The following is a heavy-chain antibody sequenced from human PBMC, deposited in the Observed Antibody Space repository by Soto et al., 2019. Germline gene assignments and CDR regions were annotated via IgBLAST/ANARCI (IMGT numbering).Heavy chain of an antibody. CDR3: AKYLPHSSVYFFTVRLNDMDV. D-gene: IGHD3-22*01. Sequence: QVQLVESGGGVVQPGRSLRLSCAASGFTFSTYAMQWVRQAPGKGLEWVALMSYDGTNEYYEDSVKGRFTISRDNSKNTLYLQISSLRAEDTAVYYCAKYLPHSSVYFFTVRLNDMDVWVRGTTVTVAS. V-gene: IGHV3-30*18. CDR2: MSYDGTNE. CDR1: GFTFSTYA. J-gene: IGHJ6*02.